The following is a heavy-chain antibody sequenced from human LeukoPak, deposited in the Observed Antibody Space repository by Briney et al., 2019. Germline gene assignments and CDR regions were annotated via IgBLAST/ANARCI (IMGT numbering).Heavy chain of an antibody. V-gene: IGHV3-9*01. Sequence: GGSLRLSCAASGFTFDDYAMHWVRQAPGKGLEWVSGISWISGSIGYADSVKGRFTISRDNAKNSLYLQMNILRAEDTALYYCAKDGDSSGYYRYYFDYWGQGTLVTVSA. D-gene: IGHD3-22*01. CDR3: AKDGDSSGYYRYYFDY. CDR2: ISWISGSI. J-gene: IGHJ4*02. CDR1: GFTFDDYA.